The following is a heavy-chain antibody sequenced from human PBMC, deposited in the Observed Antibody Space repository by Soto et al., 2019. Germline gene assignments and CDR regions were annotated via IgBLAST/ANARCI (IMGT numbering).Heavy chain of an antibody. CDR3: ARDRSYSLDV. CDR2: INSDGSST. Sequence: EVQLVESGGGLLQPGGSLRLSCAVSGSTFSNDWMHWVRQAPGKGLVWVSHINSDGSSTNYADFVKGRFTIARDNAKNTFYLQMNSLRAEDTAVYDCARDRSYSLDVWGQGTTVTVSS. J-gene: IGHJ6*02. CDR1: GSTFSNDW. V-gene: IGHV3-74*01.